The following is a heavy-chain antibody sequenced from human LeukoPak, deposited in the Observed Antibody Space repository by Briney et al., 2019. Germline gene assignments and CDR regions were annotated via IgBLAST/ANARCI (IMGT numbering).Heavy chain of an antibody. CDR3: AREGIAAALGY. CDR1: GGSISSGGYY. CDR2: IYYSGST. Sequence: SETLSLTCTVSGGSISSGGYYWSWIRQHPGKGLEWIGYIYYSGSTYYNPSLKSRVTISVDTSKNQFSLKLSSVTAADTAVYCCAREGIAAALGYWGQGTLVTVSS. V-gene: IGHV4-31*03. D-gene: IGHD6-13*01. J-gene: IGHJ4*02.